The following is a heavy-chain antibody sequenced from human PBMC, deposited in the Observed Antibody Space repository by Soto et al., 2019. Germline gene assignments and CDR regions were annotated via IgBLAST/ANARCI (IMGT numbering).Heavy chain of an antibody. CDR2: IYYSGST. J-gene: IGHJ4*02. Sequence: SETLSLTCTVSGGSISSGGYYWSWIRQHPGKGLEWIGCIYYSGSTYYNPSLKSRVTISVDTSKNQFSLKLSSVTAADTAVYYCARNIEAYYFDYWGQGTLVTVSS. V-gene: IGHV4-39*01. CDR1: GGSISSGGYY. D-gene: IGHD2-15*01. CDR3: ARNIEAYYFDY.